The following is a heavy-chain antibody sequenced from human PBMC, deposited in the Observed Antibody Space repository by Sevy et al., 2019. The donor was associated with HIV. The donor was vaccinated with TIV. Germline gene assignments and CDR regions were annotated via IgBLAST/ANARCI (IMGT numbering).Heavy chain of an antibody. D-gene: IGHD3-3*01. Sequence: GGSLRLSCAASGFTFSSYAMSWVRQAPGKGLEWVSAISGSGGSTYYADSVKGRFTISRDNSKNTLYLQMNSLNAEGTADYYWAKAGRPPADYDFWSGYYSNGPHYYYYGMDVWGQGTTVTVSS. J-gene: IGHJ6*02. CDR2: ISGSGGST. CDR1: GFTFSSYA. V-gene: IGHV3-23*01. CDR3: AKAGRPPADYDFWSGYYSNGPHYYYYGMDV.